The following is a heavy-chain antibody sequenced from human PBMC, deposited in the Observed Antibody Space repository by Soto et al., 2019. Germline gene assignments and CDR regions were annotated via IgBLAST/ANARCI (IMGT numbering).Heavy chain of an antibody. CDR2: IYYSGST. V-gene: IGHV4-59*01. Sequence: SETLSLTCTVSGASISGYYWSWIRQPPGEGLEWIGYIYYSGSTSYNPSLKSRVTISLDMSKNQFSLKLSSVTAADTAVYYCARVETTEPNDGGYFNGMDVWGQGTTVTVSS. CDR3: ARVETTEPNDGGYFNGMDV. D-gene: IGHD4-17*01. CDR1: GASISGYY. J-gene: IGHJ6*02.